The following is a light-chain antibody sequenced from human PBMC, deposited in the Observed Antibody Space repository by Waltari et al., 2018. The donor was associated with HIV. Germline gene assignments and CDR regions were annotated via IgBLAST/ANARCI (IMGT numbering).Light chain of an antibody. CDR2: DVS. CDR1: SSDIGTYNY. CDR3: CSYAGTYV. Sequence: QSALTQPCSVSGSPGQSVTISCTATSSDIGTYNYVSWYPQHPAKAPNLRIYDVSQRPSGVPDRFSSSKSGNTAYLTISGLHAEDEADYYCCSYAGTYVFGTGTKVTVL. V-gene: IGLV2-11*01. J-gene: IGLJ1*01.